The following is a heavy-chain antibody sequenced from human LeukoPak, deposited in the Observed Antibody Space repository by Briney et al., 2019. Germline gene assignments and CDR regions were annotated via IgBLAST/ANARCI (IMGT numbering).Heavy chain of an antibody. Sequence: SETLSLTCTVSGYSIISGYYWGWIRQPPGKGLEWIGSIYYSGSTYYNPSLKSRVTISVDTSKNQFSLKLSSVTAADTAVYYCAKTLSGSHGYYFDYWGQGTLLTVSS. CDR1: GYSIISGYY. CDR3: AKTLSGSHGYYFDY. V-gene: IGHV4-38-2*02. J-gene: IGHJ4*02. CDR2: IYYSGST. D-gene: IGHD1-26*01.